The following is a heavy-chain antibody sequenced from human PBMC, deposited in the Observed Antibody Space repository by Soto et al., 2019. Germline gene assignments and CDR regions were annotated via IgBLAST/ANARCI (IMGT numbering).Heavy chain of an antibody. CDR1: GDSISSYY. Sequence: QVQLQESGPGLVKPSETLSLTCAVSGDSISSYYCMWIRQPPGKGLESIGYLYYGRSANYNPSLKSRVTLSGATSTNQSPLTLSSMTAAATAVYYCALRSMAVVPAYWGQGTLVTVSS. V-gene: IGHV4-59*01. CDR2: LYYGRSA. D-gene: IGHD3-22*01. CDR3: ALRSMAVVPAY. J-gene: IGHJ4*02.